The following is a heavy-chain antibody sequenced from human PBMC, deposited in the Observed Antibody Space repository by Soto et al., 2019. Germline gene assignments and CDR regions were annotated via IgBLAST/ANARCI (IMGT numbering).Heavy chain of an antibody. CDR1: GYTFTSYG. V-gene: IGHV1-18*01. Sequence: ASVKVSCKASGYTFTSYGISWVRQAPGQGLEWMGWISAYNGNTNYAQKLQGRVTMTTDTSTSTAYMELRSLRSDDTAVYYCARDSLWFGELSSADDWGQGTLVTVSS. CDR2: ISAYNGNT. D-gene: IGHD3-10*01. J-gene: IGHJ4*02. CDR3: ARDSLWFGELSSADD.